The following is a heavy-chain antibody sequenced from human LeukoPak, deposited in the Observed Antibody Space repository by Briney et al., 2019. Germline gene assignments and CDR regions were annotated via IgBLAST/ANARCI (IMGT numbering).Heavy chain of an antibody. Sequence: SETLSLTCTVSGGSISSSSYYWGWIRQPPGKGLEWIGSIYNSGSTNYNPSLKSRVTISVDTSKNQFSLKLSSVTAADTAVYYCARDRAGYYGSGSYYDDAFDIWGQGTMVTVSS. J-gene: IGHJ3*02. D-gene: IGHD3-10*01. V-gene: IGHV4-39*07. CDR2: IYNSGST. CDR3: ARDRAGYYGSGSYYDDAFDI. CDR1: GGSISSSSYY.